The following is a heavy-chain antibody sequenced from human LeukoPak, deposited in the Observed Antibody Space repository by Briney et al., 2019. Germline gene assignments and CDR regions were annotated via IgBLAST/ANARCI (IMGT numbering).Heavy chain of an antibody. CDR1: GGSISSGYH. D-gene: IGHD2-2*01. CDR3: ARGYCSSTSCYPSDY. Sequence: PSETLSLTCTVSGGSISSGYHWGWIRQSPGKGLEWIGFMHHSGSTYYDPSLKSRVTMSVDTSKNQFSLKLSSVTAADTAVYYCARGYCSSTSCYPSDYWGQGTLVTVSS. V-gene: IGHV4-38-2*02. CDR2: MHHSGST. J-gene: IGHJ4*02.